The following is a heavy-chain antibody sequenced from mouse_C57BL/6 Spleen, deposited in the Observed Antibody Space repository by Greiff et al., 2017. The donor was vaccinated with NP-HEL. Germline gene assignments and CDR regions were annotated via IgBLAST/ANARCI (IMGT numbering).Heavy chain of an antibody. Sequence: VQLQQSGPELVKPGASVKISCKASGYAFSSSWMNWVKQRPGKGLEWIGRIYPGDGDTNYNGKFKGKATLTADKSSSTAYMQLSRLTSEDSAVYFCARSDYDYGGGFAYWGQGTLVTVSA. CDR1: GYAFSSSW. CDR2: IYPGDGDT. J-gene: IGHJ3*01. CDR3: ARSDYDYGGGFAY. V-gene: IGHV1-82*01. D-gene: IGHD2-4*01.